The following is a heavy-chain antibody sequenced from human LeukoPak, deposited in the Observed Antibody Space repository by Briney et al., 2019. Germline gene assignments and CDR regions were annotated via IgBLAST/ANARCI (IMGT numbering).Heavy chain of an antibody. Sequence: PGGSLRLSCAASGFTVSSNYMTWVRQAPGKGLEWVSLIYGGSTNYADSVRGRFTISRDNSKNTLCLQMNSLRAEDTAVYYCASASLYRGYFDYWGQGTLVTVSS. CDR2: IYGGST. CDR3: ASASLYRGYFDY. V-gene: IGHV3-66*01. J-gene: IGHJ4*02. CDR1: GFTVSSNY. D-gene: IGHD2-8*01.